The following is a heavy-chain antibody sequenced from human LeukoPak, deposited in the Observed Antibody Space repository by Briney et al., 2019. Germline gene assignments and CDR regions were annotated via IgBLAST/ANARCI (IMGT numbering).Heavy chain of an antibody. CDR1: GFTFSSSW. J-gene: IGHJ4*02. CDR2: IKPDGSAE. Sequence: PGGALRLSCAASGFTFSSSWMSGVRQAPGGGLEWVAHIKPDGSAEYYVDSVKGRFTISRDNARNSLYLQMNSLRAEDTALYYCVGWQQLAAYWGQGALVTVSS. CDR3: VGWQQLAAY. V-gene: IGHV3-7*01. D-gene: IGHD6-13*01.